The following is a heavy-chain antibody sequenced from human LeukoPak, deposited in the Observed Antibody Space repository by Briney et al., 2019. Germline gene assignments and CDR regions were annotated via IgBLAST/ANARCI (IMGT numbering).Heavy chain of an antibody. CDR1: GGSFSGYY. J-gene: IGHJ6*03. Sequence: SEILSLTCAVYGGSFSGYYWSWIRQPPGKGLEWIGEINHSGSTNYNPSLKSRVTISVDTSKNQFSLKLSSVTAADTAVYYCARAGARYCSSTSCRPYYYYMDVWGKGTTVTVSS. D-gene: IGHD2-2*01. CDR3: ARAGARYCSSTSCRPYYYYMDV. V-gene: IGHV4-34*01. CDR2: INHSGST.